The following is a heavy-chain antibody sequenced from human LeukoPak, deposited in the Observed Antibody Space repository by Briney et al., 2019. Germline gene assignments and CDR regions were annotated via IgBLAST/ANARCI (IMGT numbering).Heavy chain of an antibody. CDR1: GGSIVDGDCY. CDR2: IYYSGST. Sequence: SETLSLTCTVSGGSIVDGDCYWSWIRQHPGKGLEWIGYIYYSGSTYYNPSLKSRVTISVDTSKNQFSLKLSSVTAADTAVYYCAREPSVTTDDWGQGTLVTVSS. V-gene: IGHV4-31*03. CDR3: AREPSVTTDD. J-gene: IGHJ4*02. D-gene: IGHD4-17*01.